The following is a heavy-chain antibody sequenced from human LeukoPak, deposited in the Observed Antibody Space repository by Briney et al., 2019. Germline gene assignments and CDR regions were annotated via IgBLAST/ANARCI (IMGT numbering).Heavy chain of an antibody. CDR1: GFTFSSYG. Sequence: PGGSLRLSCAASGFTFSSYGMHWVRQAPGKGLEWVAVIWYDGSNKYYADSVKGRFTISRDNSKNTLYLQMNSLRAEDTAVYYCARDKLGRGVITATIDYWGQGTLSPSPQ. CDR3: ARDKLGRGVITATIDY. J-gene: IGHJ4*02. CDR2: IWYDGSNK. V-gene: IGHV3-33*01. D-gene: IGHD3-10*01.